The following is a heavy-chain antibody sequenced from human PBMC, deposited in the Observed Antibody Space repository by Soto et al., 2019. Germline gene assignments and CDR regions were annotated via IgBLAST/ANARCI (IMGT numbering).Heavy chain of an antibody. CDR1: GGSISSSSYC. CDR3: ARQDKYYDFWSGHNWFDP. V-gene: IGHV4-39*01. Sequence: SETLCLSCTVSGGSISSSSYCWSWIRQPPGKGLEWIGSIYYSGSTYYNPSLKSRVTISVDTSKNQFSLKLSSVTAADTAVYYCARQDKYYDFWSGHNWFDPWGQGTLVTVSS. D-gene: IGHD3-3*01. CDR2: IYYSGST. J-gene: IGHJ5*02.